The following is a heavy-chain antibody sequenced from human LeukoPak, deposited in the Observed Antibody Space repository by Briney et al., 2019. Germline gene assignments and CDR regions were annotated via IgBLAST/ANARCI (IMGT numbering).Heavy chain of an antibody. CDR3: ARHVASPGNNGFDP. CDR2: IDPSDSYT. CDR1: GYSFTSYW. J-gene: IGHJ5*02. D-gene: IGHD2-15*01. V-gene: IGHV5-10-1*01. Sequence: GESLRFSCKGFGYSFTSYWISWVGQMPGKGLGWLGRIDPSDSYTNYSPSFQGHVTISANNSISTAYLQWSRLEAADTAMYYCARHVASPGNNGFDPWGQGTLVTVSS.